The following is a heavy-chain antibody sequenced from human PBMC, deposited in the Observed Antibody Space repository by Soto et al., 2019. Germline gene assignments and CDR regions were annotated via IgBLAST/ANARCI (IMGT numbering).Heavy chain of an antibody. CDR3: TTDHEGHNSSAYRDY. CDR2: IKSKTDGGTT. D-gene: IGHD3-22*01. Sequence: GPWRLSCAPSGLTFSNAWMSWVRQPPGKGLEWVARIKSKTDGGTTDYAAPVKGRFTISRDDSKNTLYLQMNSLKTEDTAVYYCTTDHEGHNSSAYRDYWGQGTLVTVSS. J-gene: IGHJ4*02. CDR1: GLTFSNAW. V-gene: IGHV3-15*01.